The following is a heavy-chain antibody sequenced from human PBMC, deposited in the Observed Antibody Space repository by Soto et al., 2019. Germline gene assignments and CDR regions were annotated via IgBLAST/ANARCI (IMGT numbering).Heavy chain of an antibody. V-gene: IGHV1-18*04. CDR1: GCTFTRFD. D-gene: IGHD3-22*01. CDR2: TTASNTHT. J-gene: IGHJ4*02. Sequence: QAQLLQSGTEVKEPGASVKVSCKASGCTFTRFDISWVRQAPGQGLEWVGWTTASNTHTNYAQKLQGRVSMTTDTATTTAYMELRSLRADDTAIYHCARGGYSSGYHYWGQGTLVTVSS. CDR3: ARGGYSSGYHY.